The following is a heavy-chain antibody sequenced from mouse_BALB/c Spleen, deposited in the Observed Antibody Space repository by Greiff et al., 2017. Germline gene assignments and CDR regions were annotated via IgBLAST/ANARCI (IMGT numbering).Heavy chain of an antibody. J-gene: IGHJ4*01. Sequence: EVKVEESGGGLVQPGGSRKLSCAASGFTFSSFGMHWVRQAPEKGLEWVAYISSGSSTIYYADTVKGRFTISRDNPKNTLFLQMNSLMSEDTAMYDCAVWDDAMDYWGQGTSVTVSS. D-gene: IGHD2-10*02. V-gene: IGHV5-17*02. CDR2: ISSGSSTI. CDR1: GFTFSSFG. CDR3: AVWDDAMDY.